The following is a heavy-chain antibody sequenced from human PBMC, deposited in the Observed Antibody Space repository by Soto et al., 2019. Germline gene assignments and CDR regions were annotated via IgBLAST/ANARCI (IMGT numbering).Heavy chain of an antibody. V-gene: IGHV1-69*12. J-gene: IGHJ6*02. CDR2: IIPIFGTA. CDR1: GGTFSSYA. D-gene: IGHD4-4*01. CDR3: ARPDVSLSFYIGMDV. Sequence: QVQLVQSGAEVKKPGSSVKVSCKASGGTFSSYAISWVRQAPGQGLEWMGGIIPIFGTAAYAQKFQGTVMITADESTSTALMDLSSLSSEDTAVYYCARPDVSLSFYIGMDVWGQGTTVTVSS.